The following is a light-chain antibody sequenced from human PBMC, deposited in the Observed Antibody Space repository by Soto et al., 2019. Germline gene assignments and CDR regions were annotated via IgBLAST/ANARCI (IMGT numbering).Light chain of an antibody. J-gene: IGLJ3*02. CDR3: SSYAGSNLWV. CDR2: EVS. CDR1: SSDVGGYNY. V-gene: IGLV2-8*01. Sequence: QSALTQPPSASGSPGQSVTISCTGTSSDVGGYNYVSWYQQHPGKAPKLMIYEVSKWPSGVPDRFSGSKSGNTASLTVSGLQAEDEADYYCSSYAGSNLWVFGGGTQLTVL.